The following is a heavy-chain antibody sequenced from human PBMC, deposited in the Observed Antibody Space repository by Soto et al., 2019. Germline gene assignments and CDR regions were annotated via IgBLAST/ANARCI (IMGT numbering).Heavy chain of an antibody. CDR3: ARGYAAKRYFDL. CDR2: IFPSGAT. D-gene: IGHD5-18*01. Sequence: QVQLQESGPGLVKPSQTLSLMCTVSGAPISGGDYHWNWIRQAPGKGLEWIGYIFPSGATHYNSSLESRISMSVGTSKSHFSLKLTSVTAADTAVYFCARGYAAKRYFDLWGRGTLVTVSS. CDR1: GAPISGGDYH. J-gene: IGHJ2*01. V-gene: IGHV4-30-4*01.